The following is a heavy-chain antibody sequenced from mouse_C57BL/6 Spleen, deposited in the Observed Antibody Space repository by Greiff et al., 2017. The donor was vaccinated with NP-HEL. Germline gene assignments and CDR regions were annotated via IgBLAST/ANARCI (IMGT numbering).Heavy chain of an antibody. CDR1: GYTFTSYW. D-gene: IGHD1-1*01. J-gene: IGHJ2*01. Sequence: QVQLQQSGTELVKPGASVKLSCKASGYTFTSYWMHWVKQRPGQGLEWIGNINPSNGGTNYNEKFKSKATLTVDKSSSTAYMQLSSLTSEDSAVYYCASPLYYYGSSYLFDYWGQGTTLTVSS. CDR3: ASPLYYYGSSYLFDY. CDR2: INPSNGGT. V-gene: IGHV1-53*01.